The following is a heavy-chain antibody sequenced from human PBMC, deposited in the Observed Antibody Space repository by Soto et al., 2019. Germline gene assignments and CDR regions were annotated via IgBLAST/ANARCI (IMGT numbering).Heavy chain of an antibody. CDR1: GFTFSDHY. CDR2: IRNRANGYTT. D-gene: IGHD6-13*01. CDR3: TRDVPREPGTLDY. J-gene: IGHJ4*02. Sequence: GGSLRLSCAASGFTFSDHYMDWVRQAPGKGLEWVGRIRNRANGYTTEYVASAKGRFTISRDDSTSSLYRQMNSLKTEDTAVYYCTRDVPREPGTLDYWGQGTLVSVSS. V-gene: IGHV3-72*01.